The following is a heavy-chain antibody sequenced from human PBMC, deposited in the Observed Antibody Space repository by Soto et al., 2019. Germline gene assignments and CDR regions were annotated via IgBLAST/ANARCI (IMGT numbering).Heavy chain of an antibody. CDR3: ARALYGDYLHNFDY. CDR2: IYYSGST. D-gene: IGHD4-17*01. CDR1: GGSISSGGYY. J-gene: IGHJ4*02. V-gene: IGHV4-31*03. Sequence: SETLSLTCTVSGGSISSGGYYWSWIRQHPGKGLEWIGYIYYSGSTYYNPSLKSRVTISVNPSKNQFSLKLSSVTAADTAVYYCARALYGDYLHNFDYWGQGTLVTVSS.